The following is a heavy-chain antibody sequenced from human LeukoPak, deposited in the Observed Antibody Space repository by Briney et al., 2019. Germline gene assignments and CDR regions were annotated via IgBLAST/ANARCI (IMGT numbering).Heavy chain of an antibody. CDR1: GYSFTSYW. Sequence: GESLKISCKGFGYSFTSYWIGWVRQMPGKGLEWMGIIYPGDSDTRYSPSFQGQVTVSADNSITTAYLQWSSLKASDTAIYYCARHEDIEVVDYWGQGTLVTVSS. D-gene: IGHD2-15*01. CDR3: ARHEDIEVVDY. CDR2: IYPGDSDT. V-gene: IGHV5-51*01. J-gene: IGHJ4*02.